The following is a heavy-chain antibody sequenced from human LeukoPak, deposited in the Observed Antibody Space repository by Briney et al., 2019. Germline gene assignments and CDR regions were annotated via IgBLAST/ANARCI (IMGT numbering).Heavy chain of an antibody. Sequence: GGSLRLSCAASGFTVGSNTMSWVRQAPGKGLEWVSIIYSGGSTSYADSVKGRFTISRDNSKNTLYLRMNSLRTEDTAVYYCARGGSYFDISGYYFYWGQGTLVTVSS. V-gene: IGHV3-66*01. CDR1: GFTVGSNT. CDR3: ARGGSYFDISGYYFY. D-gene: IGHD3-22*01. J-gene: IGHJ4*02. CDR2: IYSGGST.